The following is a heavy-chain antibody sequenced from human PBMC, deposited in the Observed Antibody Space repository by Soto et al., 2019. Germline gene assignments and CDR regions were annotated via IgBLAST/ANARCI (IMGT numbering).Heavy chain of an antibody. CDR3: AKDRIARSGQRFYLDS. J-gene: IGHJ4*02. CDR2: ILPYDTG. V-gene: IGHV3-23*01. D-gene: IGHD3-10*01. Sequence: DVNLLQSGGGSAQPGASLRLSCATSGFTFSTYAMTWVRQVPGRGLQWVSTILPYDTGFYTVSVKAQFTISSDNYRGIVYLEMNDLWGEAAAISYCAKDRIARSGQRFYLDSWGQGSLFTVPS. CDR1: GFTFSTYA.